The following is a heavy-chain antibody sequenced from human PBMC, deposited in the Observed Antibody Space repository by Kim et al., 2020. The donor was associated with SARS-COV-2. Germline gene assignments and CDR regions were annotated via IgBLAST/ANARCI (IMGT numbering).Heavy chain of an antibody. CDR2: INHSGSS. J-gene: IGHJ6*02. D-gene: IGHD6-13*01. CDR1: GGSFSGYY. V-gene: IGHV4-34*01. Sequence: SETLSLTCAVYGGSFSGYYWSWIRQPPGKGLEWIGEINHSGSSNYNPSLKSRVTISVDTSKNQFSLKLSSVTAADTAVYYCARVRGQQLVLSPLYYYYGMDVWGQGTTVTVSS. CDR3: ARVRGQQLVLSPLYYYYGMDV.